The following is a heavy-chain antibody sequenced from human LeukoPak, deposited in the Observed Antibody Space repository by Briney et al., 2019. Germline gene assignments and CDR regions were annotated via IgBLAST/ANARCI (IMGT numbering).Heavy chain of an antibody. CDR3: ARAGTAKYYYYGMDV. Sequence: SETLSLTCTVSVGSISSYYGRWIRQPPGKGLECIGNIYYSGSTNYNPSLKSRVTISVDTSRNQFSLKLSSVTAADTAVYYCARAGTAKYYYYGMDVWGQGTTVTVSS. J-gene: IGHJ6*02. CDR2: IYYSGST. D-gene: IGHD2-21*02. V-gene: IGHV4-59*01. CDR1: VGSISSYY.